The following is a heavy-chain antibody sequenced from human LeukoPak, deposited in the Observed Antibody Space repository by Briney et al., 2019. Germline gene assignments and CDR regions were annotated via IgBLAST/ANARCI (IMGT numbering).Heavy chain of an antibody. V-gene: IGHV3-64D*09. Sequence: GGSLRLSCSASGFTFSNYTMYGVRQAPGKGLEFVSGISSSGGNTYDADSVKGRFTISRDNSNATLYLQMSSLRTEDTALYYCVKDSAPYSNGWGFDYWGQGTLVTVSS. J-gene: IGHJ4*02. CDR3: VKDSAPYSNGWGFDY. CDR1: GFTFSNYT. CDR2: ISSSGGNT. D-gene: IGHD6-19*01.